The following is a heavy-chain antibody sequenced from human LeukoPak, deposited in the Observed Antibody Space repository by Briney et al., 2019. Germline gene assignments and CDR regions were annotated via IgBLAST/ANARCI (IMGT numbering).Heavy chain of an antibody. Sequence: ASVKVSCKASGYTFTSYGISWVRQAPGQGREWMGWISAYNGNTNYAQKLQGRVTMTTDTSTRTAYMELRSLRSDDTAVYYCARIAVAGTKTYYFDYWGQGTLVTVSS. V-gene: IGHV1-18*04. CDR1: GYTFTSYG. J-gene: IGHJ4*02. CDR3: ARIAVAGTKTYYFDY. CDR2: ISAYNGNT. D-gene: IGHD6-19*01.